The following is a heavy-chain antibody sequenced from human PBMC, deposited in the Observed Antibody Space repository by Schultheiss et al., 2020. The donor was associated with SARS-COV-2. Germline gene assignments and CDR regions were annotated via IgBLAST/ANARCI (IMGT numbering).Heavy chain of an antibody. CDR1: GFTFSSYS. CDR3: ARVRDSSGWYVDY. CDR2: ISWNSGSI. D-gene: IGHD6-19*01. V-gene: IGHV3-9*01. J-gene: IGHJ4*02. Sequence: GGSLRLSCAASGFTFSSYSMNWVRQAPGKGLEWVSGISWNSGSIGYADSVKGRFTISRDNAKNSLYLQMNSLRAEDTALYYCARVRDSSGWYVDYWGQGTLVTVSS.